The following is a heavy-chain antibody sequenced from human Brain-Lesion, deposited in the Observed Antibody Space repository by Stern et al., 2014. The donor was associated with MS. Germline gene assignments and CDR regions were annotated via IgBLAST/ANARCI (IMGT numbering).Heavy chain of an antibody. V-gene: IGHV4-61*02. CDR2: IHPSGSA. CDR1: GGSISSGSDY. CDR3: ASGYRIFDY. D-gene: IGHD5-18*01. J-gene: IGHJ4*02. Sequence: VQLVESGPGLVKPSQTLSLTCTVSGGSISSGSDYWSWIRQPVGKGLEGIGRIHPSGSAFYPPSLKSRVTISTDPSMNQFSLKLNSATAADTAIYYCASGYRIFDYWGQGILVTVSS.